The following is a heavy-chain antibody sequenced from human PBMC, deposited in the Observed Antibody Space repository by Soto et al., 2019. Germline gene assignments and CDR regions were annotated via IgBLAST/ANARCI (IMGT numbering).Heavy chain of an antibody. CDR2: ISGSGGST. CDR3: AKRGISYDSSGYYYFDY. V-gene: IGHV3-23*01. CDR1: GFTFSSYA. D-gene: IGHD3-22*01. Sequence: GSLRLSCAASGFTFSSYAMSWVRQAPGKGLEWVSAISGSGGSTYYADSVKGRFTISRDNSKNTLYLQMNSLRAEDTAVYYCAKRGISYDSSGYYYFDYWGQGTLVTVSS. J-gene: IGHJ4*02.